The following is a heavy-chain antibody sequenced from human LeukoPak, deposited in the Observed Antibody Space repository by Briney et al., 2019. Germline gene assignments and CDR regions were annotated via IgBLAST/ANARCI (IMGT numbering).Heavy chain of an antibody. CDR1: GFTFRIYA. D-gene: IGHD7-27*01. Sequence: SGGSLSLSCAASGFTFRIYAMNWVRQAPGKGLEWVSGISDSGDSTYYADSVKGRFTISKDNSNNTLYLQMNSLRADDTAVYYCAKGDWGDYWGQGTLVTVSS. V-gene: IGHV3-23*01. J-gene: IGHJ4*02. CDR3: AKGDWGDY. CDR2: ISDSGDST.